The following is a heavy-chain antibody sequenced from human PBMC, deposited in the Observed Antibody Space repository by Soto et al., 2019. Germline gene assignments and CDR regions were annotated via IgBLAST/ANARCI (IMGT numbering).Heavy chain of an antibody. CDR3: ARDSGGSIFDY. J-gene: IGHJ4*02. Sequence: SETLSLTCTVSGGSISSYYWSWIRQPPGKGLEWIGYIYCSGSTNYNPSLKSRVTISVDTSKNQFSLKLSSVTAADTAVYYCARDSGGSIFDYWGQGTLVTVSS. CDR2: IYCSGST. V-gene: IGHV4-59*01. D-gene: IGHD2-15*01. CDR1: GGSISSYY.